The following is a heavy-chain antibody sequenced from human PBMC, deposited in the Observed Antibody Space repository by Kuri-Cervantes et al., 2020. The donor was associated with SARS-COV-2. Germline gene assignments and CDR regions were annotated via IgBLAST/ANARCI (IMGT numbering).Heavy chain of an antibody. J-gene: IGHJ6*02. CDR2: INPNSGGT. CDR1: GYTFTGYY. Sequence: ASVKVSCKASGYTFTGYYMHWVRQAPGQGLEWMGWINPNSGGTNYAQKFQGWVTMTRDTSISTAYMELSRLRSDDTAVYYCARENLAAVEGMDVWGQGTTVTVSS. V-gene: IGHV1-2*04. CDR3: ARENLAAVEGMDV. D-gene: IGHD6-25*01.